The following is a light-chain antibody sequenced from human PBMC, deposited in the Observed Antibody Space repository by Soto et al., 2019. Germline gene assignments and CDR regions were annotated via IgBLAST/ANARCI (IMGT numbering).Light chain of an antibody. V-gene: IGKV3-20*01. J-gene: IGKJ5*01. Sequence: EIVLTQSPGTLSLSTGERATLFCRTSQSVSSSYLAWYQQKPGQAPRLLIYGASSRATGIPDRFSGSGSGTDFTLTISRLEPEDIAVYYCQQYGSSHRITFGQGTRLEI. CDR2: GAS. CDR1: QSVSSSY. CDR3: QQYGSSHRIT.